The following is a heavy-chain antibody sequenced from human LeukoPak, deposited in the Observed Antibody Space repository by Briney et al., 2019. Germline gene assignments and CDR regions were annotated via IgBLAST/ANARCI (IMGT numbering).Heavy chain of an antibody. CDR2: IRSKAYGGKI. J-gene: IGHJ4*02. D-gene: IGHD3-22*01. Sequence: PGGSLRLYCTASGFAFSDYAMDWFRRAPGKGLEWVGFIRSKAYGGKIEYAASVKGRFTISRDESKSIAYLQMNSLKTEDTAVYYCTRCLEFQVVASDYWGQGTLVTVSS. CDR1: GFAFSDYA. CDR3: TRCLEFQVVASDY. V-gene: IGHV3-49*03.